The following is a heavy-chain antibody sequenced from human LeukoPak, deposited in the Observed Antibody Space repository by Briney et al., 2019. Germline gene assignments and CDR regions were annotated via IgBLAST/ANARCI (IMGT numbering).Heavy chain of an antibody. CDR1: GGSISSSSYY. V-gene: IGHV4-39*01. CDR2: IYYSGST. D-gene: IGHD5-12*01. CDR3: ARRGGYSGYGPFDY. J-gene: IGHJ4*02. Sequence: SETLSLTCTVSGGSISSSSYYGGWIRQPPGKGLEWIGSIYYSGSTYYNPSLKSRVTISVDTSKNQFSLKLSSVTAADTAVYYCARRGGYSGYGPFDYWGQGTLVTVSS.